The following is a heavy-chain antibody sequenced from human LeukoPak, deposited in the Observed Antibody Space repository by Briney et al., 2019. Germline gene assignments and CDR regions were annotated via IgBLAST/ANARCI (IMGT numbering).Heavy chain of an antibody. Sequence: SETLSLTCTVSGDSMTTYYWSWLRQPAGKGLEWIGRIYPSGDTNSNPTLESRVTMSLDTSKKQFSLRLTSVTAADTAVYFCARDTYLGHCSSHSCSGFDPWGPGTLVTVSS. CDR2: IYPSGDT. CDR1: GDSMTTYY. V-gene: IGHV4-4*07. CDR3: ARDTYLGHCSSHSCSGFDP. J-gene: IGHJ5*02. D-gene: IGHD5-12*01.